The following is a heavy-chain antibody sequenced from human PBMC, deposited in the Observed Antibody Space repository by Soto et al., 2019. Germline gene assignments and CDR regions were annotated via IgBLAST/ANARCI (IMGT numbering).Heavy chain of an antibody. V-gene: IGHV3-9*01. Sequence: EVQLVESGGGLVQPGRSVRLSCAASGFTFDDYAMHWVRQAPGKGLEWVSGISWNSGSIGYADSVKGRFTISRDNAKNSLYLQMNSLRAEDTALYYCAKDYGDYPVGAFDIWGQGTMVTVSS. CDR2: ISWNSGSI. CDR1: GFTFDDYA. D-gene: IGHD4-17*01. J-gene: IGHJ3*02. CDR3: AKDYGDYPVGAFDI.